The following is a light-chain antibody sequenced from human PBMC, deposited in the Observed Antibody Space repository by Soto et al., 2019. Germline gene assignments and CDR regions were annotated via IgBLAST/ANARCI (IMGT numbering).Light chain of an antibody. CDR3: QSYDSSLVVG. V-gene: IGLV1-40*01. CDR2: GNS. J-gene: IGLJ3*02. CDR1: SSNIGAGYD. Sequence: QSVLTQPPSVSGAPGQRVTISCTGSSSNIGAGYDVHWYQQLPGTAPKLLIYGNSKRPSGVPDRFSGSKSGTSASLAITGLQAEDEADYYCQSYDSSLVVGFGGWTKLTVL.